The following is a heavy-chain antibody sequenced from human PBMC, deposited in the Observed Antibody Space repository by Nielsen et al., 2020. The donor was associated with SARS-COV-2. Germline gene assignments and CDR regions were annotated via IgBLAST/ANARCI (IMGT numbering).Heavy chain of an antibody. V-gene: IGHV3-30*19. CDR3: ARTYSGSYVGAFDI. D-gene: IGHD1-26*01. CDR2: IWYDGSNK. J-gene: IGHJ3*02. Sequence: GGSLRLSCAASGFTFSSYGMHWVRQAPGKGLEWVAVIWYDGSNKYYADSVKGRFTISRDNSKNTLYLQMNSLRAEDTAVYYCARTYSGSYVGAFDIWGQGTMVTVSS. CDR1: GFTFSSYG.